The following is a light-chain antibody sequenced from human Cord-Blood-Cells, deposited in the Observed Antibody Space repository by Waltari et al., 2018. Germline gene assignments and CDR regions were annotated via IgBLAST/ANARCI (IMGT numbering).Light chain of an antibody. V-gene: IGLV3-1*01. CDR1: TFGDQY. Sequence: SYELTQPPSVSVSPGQTASITCPGETFGDQYACWYQQKPGQSPVLVSYQYSKRPSGIPERFSGSNSRNTATLTISGTQAMDEADYYCQAWDSSTVVFGGGTKLTVL. J-gene: IGLJ2*01. CDR2: QYS. CDR3: QAWDSSTVV.